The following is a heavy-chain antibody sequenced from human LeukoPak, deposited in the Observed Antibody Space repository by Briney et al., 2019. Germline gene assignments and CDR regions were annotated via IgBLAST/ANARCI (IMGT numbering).Heavy chain of an antibody. V-gene: IGHV3-43D*03. Sequence: GGSLRLSCTASGFIFSSYGMNWVRQAPGKGLEWVSLISWDGGSTYYADSVKGRFTISRDNSKNSLYLQMNSLRAEDTALYYCAKGHDSSGYYPWYFDYWGQGTLVTVSS. CDR1: GFIFSSYG. D-gene: IGHD3-22*01. J-gene: IGHJ4*02. CDR2: ISWDGGST. CDR3: AKGHDSSGYYPWYFDY.